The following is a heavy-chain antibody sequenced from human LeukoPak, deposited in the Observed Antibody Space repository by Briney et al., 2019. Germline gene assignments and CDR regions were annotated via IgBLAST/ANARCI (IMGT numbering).Heavy chain of an antibody. D-gene: IGHD3-22*01. CDR2: IRNRANSYIT. J-gene: IGHJ4*02. V-gene: IGHV3-72*01. Sequence: GGSLRLSCAASGFTFSDHHMDWVRQAPGEGLEWVGRIRNRANSYITKYAASVTGRFTISRDDSKNSMFLQMNSLRTEDTAVYYCTRLNYYDGSGYYPDYWGQGTLVTVSS. CDR3: TRLNYYDGSGYYPDY. CDR1: GFTFSDHH.